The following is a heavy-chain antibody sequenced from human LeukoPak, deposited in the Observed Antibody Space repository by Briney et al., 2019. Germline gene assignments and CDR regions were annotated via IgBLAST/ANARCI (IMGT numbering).Heavy chain of an antibody. CDR1: GFTFSTYA. Sequence: GGSLRLSCAASGFTFSTYAMSWVRQAPGKGLEWVSAISGSGGSTYYADSVKGRFTISRDNSKNTLYLQMNSLRAEDTAVYYCAKDASRQGIAVAISRLYYYYYMDVWGKGTTVTVSS. CDR2: ISGSGGST. J-gene: IGHJ6*03. V-gene: IGHV3-23*01. CDR3: AKDASRQGIAVAISRLYYYYYMDV. D-gene: IGHD6-19*01.